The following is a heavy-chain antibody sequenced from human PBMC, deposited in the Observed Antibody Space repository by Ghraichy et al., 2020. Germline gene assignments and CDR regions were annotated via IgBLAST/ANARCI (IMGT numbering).Heavy chain of an antibody. V-gene: IGHV4-59*01. J-gene: IGHJ3*02. CDR1: GGSISSYY. CDR2: IYYSGST. Sequence: SETLSLTCTVSGGSISSYYWSWIRQPPGKGLEWIGYIYYSGSTNYNPSIKSRVTISVDTSKNQFSLKLSSVTAADTAVYYCARLRDSSGYLGAFDIWGQGTMVTVSS. D-gene: IGHD3-22*01. CDR3: ARLRDSSGYLGAFDI.